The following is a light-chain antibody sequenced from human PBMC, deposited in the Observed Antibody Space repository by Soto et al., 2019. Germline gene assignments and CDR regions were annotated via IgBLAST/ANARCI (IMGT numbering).Light chain of an antibody. CDR2: AAS. CDR3: HQNFNYPRT. V-gene: IGKV1-8*01. J-gene: IGKJ1*01. Sequence: AIQLTQSSSSVSASTVDRVTFSCEATQTIYKYLAWYQQKPGKPPHLLIYAASTLQSGVPSRFNGSGSGTDFTLTITALQSEDSATYYCHQNFNYPRTFGQGTKVDIK. CDR1: QTIYKY.